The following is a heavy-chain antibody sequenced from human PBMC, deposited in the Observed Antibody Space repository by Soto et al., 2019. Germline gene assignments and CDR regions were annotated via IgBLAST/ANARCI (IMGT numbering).Heavy chain of an antibody. CDR2: IYWDDDK. CDR1: GFSLSTSGVG. Sequence: QITLKESGPTLVKPTQTLTLTCTFSGFSLSTSGVGVGWLRQPTGKALEWLALIYWDDDKRYSRSLKTRLTIAKDTSKRQVVLTKTNMEPVDTATYYSTHSAYSSSWYGVLFDSGGQGKLFTVSS. J-gene: IGHJ4*02. V-gene: IGHV2-5*02. CDR3: THSAYSSSWYGVLFDS. D-gene: IGHD6-13*01.